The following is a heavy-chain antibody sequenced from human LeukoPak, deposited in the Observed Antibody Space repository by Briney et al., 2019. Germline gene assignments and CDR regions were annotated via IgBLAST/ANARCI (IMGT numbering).Heavy chain of an antibody. CDR2: TDHNGRA. V-gene: IGHV4-34*01. J-gene: IGHJ4*02. D-gene: IGHD3-10*01. CDR3: ARVSYHHASGRASDY. Sequence: SETLSLTCAVYGGSLSGYFWTWIRQPPGKGLEWLGETDHNGRADYKSSLKSRLIISVDMSKNQFSLRLRSVTAADTAVYYCARVSYHHASGRASDYWGQGTLVTVSS. CDR1: GGSLSGYF.